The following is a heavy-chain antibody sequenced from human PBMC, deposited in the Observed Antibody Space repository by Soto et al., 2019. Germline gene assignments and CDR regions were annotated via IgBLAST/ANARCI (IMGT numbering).Heavy chain of an antibody. Sequence: SVKVSCKASGGTFSSYAISWVRQAPGQGLEWMGGIIPIFGTANYAQKFQGRVTITADESTSTAYMELSSLRSEDTAVYYCAGTPYSGSLIYGVDGPGQGTMVTVSS. V-gene: IGHV1-69*13. CDR2: IIPIFGTA. D-gene: IGHD1-26*01. J-gene: IGHJ6*02. CDR3: AGTPYSGSLIYGVDG. CDR1: GGTFSSYA.